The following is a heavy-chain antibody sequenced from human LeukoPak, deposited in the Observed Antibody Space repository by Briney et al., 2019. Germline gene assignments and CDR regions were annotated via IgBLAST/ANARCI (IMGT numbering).Heavy chain of an antibody. Sequence: ASVKVSCKASGGTFSSYAISWVRQAPGQGLEWMGGIIPIFGTANYAQKFQGRVTITADESTSTAYMELSSLRSEDTAVYYCARGSGYYYGSYFDYWGQGTLVTVSS. J-gene: IGHJ4*02. CDR2: IIPIFGTA. CDR1: GGTFSSYA. CDR3: ARGSGYYYGSYFDY. V-gene: IGHV1-69*13. D-gene: IGHD3-22*01.